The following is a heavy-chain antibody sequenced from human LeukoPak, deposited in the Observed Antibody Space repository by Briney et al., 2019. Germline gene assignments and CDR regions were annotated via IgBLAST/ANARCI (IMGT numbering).Heavy chain of an antibody. J-gene: IGHJ4*02. Sequence: GGSLRLSCAASGFPFSSYAMSWVRQAPGKGLEWVSTISGSGGTTYYADSVKGRFTISRDSSKNTLYLQMNSLRAEDTAVYSCARSRGYYQSDYWGQGTLVTVSS. CDR3: ARSRGYYQSDY. CDR2: ISGSGGTT. CDR1: GFPFSSYA. D-gene: IGHD3-22*01. V-gene: IGHV3-23*01.